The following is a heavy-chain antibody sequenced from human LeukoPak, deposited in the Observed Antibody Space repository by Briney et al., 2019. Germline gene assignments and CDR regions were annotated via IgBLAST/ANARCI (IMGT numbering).Heavy chain of an antibody. D-gene: IGHD6-13*01. CDR2: VNPNSGNT. V-gene: IGHV1-8*03. CDR1: GYTFTSYD. CDR3: ARGDSSSWYYYYYGMDV. Sequence: ASVKVSCKASGYTFTSYDINWVRQATRQGLEWMGWVNPNSGNTGYAQKFQGRVTITRNTSISTAYMELSSLRSEDTAVYYCARGDSSSWYYYYYGMDVWGQGTTVTVSS. J-gene: IGHJ6*02.